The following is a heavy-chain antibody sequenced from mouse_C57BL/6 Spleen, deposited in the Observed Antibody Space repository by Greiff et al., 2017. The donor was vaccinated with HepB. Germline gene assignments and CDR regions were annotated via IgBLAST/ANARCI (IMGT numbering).Heavy chain of an antibody. J-gene: IGHJ4*01. CDR1: GFSLTSYG. V-gene: IGHV2-2*01. D-gene: IGHD2-4*01. CDR2: IWSGGST. Sequence: VHLVESGPGLVQPSQSLSITCTVSGFSLTSYGVHWVRQSPGKGLEWLGVIWSGGSTDYNAAFISRLSISKDNSKSQVFFKMNSLQADDTAIYYCARRVLYDYDGYAMDYWGQGTSVTVSS. CDR3: ARRVLYDYDGYAMDY.